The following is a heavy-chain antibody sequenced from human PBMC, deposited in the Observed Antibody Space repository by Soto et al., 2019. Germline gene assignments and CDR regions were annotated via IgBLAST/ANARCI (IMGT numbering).Heavy chain of an antibody. D-gene: IGHD2-21*02. J-gene: IGHJ6*02. CDR1: GGTFSSYA. V-gene: IGHV1-69*13. CDR3: AREGDVPYHYYGMDV. Sequence: SVKVSCKASGGTFSSYAISWVRQAPGQGLEWMGGIIPIFGTANYAQKFQGRVTITADESTSTAYMELRSLRFDDTAVYYCAREGDVPYHYYGMDVWGQGTTVTVSS. CDR2: IIPIFGTA.